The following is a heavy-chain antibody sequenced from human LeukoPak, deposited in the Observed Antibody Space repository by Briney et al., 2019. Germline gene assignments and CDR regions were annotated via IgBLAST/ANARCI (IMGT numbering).Heavy chain of an antibody. CDR1: GYTFTNYW. D-gene: IGHD2-15*01. CDR2: IYPDDSDT. V-gene: IGHV5-51*01. CDR3: ARRGGGPNSFDP. J-gene: IGHJ5*02. Sequence: GESLKISCKGFGYTFTNYWIAWVRQMPGKGLECVGIIYPDDSDTRYSPSFQGQVTISADRSISTAYLQWSSLKASDTAIYYCARRGGGPNSFDPWGQGTLVTVSS.